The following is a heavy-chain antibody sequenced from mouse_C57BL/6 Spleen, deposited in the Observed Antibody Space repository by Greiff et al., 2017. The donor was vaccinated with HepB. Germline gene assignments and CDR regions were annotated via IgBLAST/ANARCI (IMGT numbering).Heavy chain of an antibody. Sequence: VQLQQSGAELVKPGASVKLSCKASGFTFTSYWMHWVKQRPGQGLEWIGMIHPNSCSTYYNEKFKSKATLTVDKSSSKAYMQLSSLTSEASAVYYCARRGESDFAYWGQGTRVTVAA. J-gene: IGHJ3*01. CDR2: IHPNSCST. CDR1: GFTFTSYW. CDR3: ARRGESDFAY. V-gene: IGHV1-64*01. D-gene: IGHD2-13*01.